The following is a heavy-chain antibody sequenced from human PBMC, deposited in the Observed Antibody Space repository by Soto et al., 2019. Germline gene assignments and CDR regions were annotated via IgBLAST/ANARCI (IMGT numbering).Heavy chain of an antibody. D-gene: IGHD3-22*01. V-gene: IGHV1-46*03. CDR3: ARVFTRYDISAYYYRCLDY. CDR1: GDAFTGYD. CDR2: INPSGGST. Sequence: ASLKVYCNASGDAFTGYDMHWVRHAPRQGLEWMGIINPSGGSTSYTQKFQGRVTITSDTSTSTVYMELSSLGSEDTALYYCARVFTRYDISAYYYRCLDYWGQGTLVTVSS. J-gene: IGHJ4*02.